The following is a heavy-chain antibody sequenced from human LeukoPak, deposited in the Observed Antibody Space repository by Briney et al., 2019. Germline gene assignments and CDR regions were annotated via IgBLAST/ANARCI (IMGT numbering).Heavy chain of an antibody. CDR1: GGSISSSSYY. D-gene: IGHD3-10*01. CDR3: ARASRTAHYYGSGSYKYYFDY. V-gene: IGHV4-39*07. CDR2: IYYSGNT. Sequence: SETLSLTCTVSGGSISSSSYYWGWIRQPPGKGLEWIGSIYYSGNTYYNPSLKSRVTISVDTSKNQFSLKLSSVTAADTAVYYCARASRTAHYYGSGSYKYYFDYWGQGTLVTVSS. J-gene: IGHJ4*02.